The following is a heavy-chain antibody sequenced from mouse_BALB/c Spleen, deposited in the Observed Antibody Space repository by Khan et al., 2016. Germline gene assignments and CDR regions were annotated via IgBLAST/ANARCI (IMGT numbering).Heavy chain of an antibody. CDR1: GYAFTNYL. CDR2: INPGSGGT. D-gene: IGHD1-1*01. J-gene: IGHJ3*01. Sequence: QVQLKQSGAELVRPGTSVKVSCKASGYAFTNYLIEWVKQRPGQGLEWIGVINPGSGGTNYNEKFKGKATLTADNSSSTAYMQLSSLTSDDSAVLFCARADYDGSSGAYWGQGTLVTVSA. CDR3: ARADYDGSSGAY. V-gene: IGHV1-54*01.